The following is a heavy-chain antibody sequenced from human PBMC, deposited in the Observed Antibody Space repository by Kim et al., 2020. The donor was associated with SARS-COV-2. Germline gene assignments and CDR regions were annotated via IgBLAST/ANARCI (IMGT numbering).Heavy chain of an antibody. D-gene: IGHD6-13*01. CDR3: ARLLYSSSWDWFDP. Sequence: DSVKGRFTISRDNAKNSLYLQMNSLRDEDTAVYYCARLLYSSSWDWFDPWGQGTLVTVSS. J-gene: IGHJ5*02. V-gene: IGHV3-48*02.